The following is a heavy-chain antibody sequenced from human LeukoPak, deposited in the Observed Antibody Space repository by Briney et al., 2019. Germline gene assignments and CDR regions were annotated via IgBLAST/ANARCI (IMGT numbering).Heavy chain of an antibody. V-gene: IGHV6-1*01. Sequence: SQTLSLTCAISGDSVSSNSAAWNWIRQSASRGLEWLGRTYFRSKWYNDYAVSVKSRITINADTSKNQFSLQLNSVTPEDTAVYFCARDAPGLETSGYYYPDAFHFWGQGTMVTVSS. D-gene: IGHD3-22*01. CDR1: GDSVSSNSAA. J-gene: IGHJ3*01. CDR3: ARDAPGLETSGYYYPDAFHF. CDR2: TYFRSKWYN.